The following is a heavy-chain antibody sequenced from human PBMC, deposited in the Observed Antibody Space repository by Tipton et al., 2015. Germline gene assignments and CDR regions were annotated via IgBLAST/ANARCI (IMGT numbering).Heavy chain of an antibody. D-gene: IGHD2-8*01. CDR3: ARLYCSNDCHFRLFDT. CDR1: GFTFSDYY. J-gene: IGHJ3*02. CDR2: ISSSGNTI. V-gene: IGHV3-11*01. Sequence: SLRLSCAASGFTFSDYYMSWIRQAPGKGLEWVSYISSSGNTIYYADSVRGRFTISRDNAKNPLFLQMNSLRAEDTAVYYCARLYCSNDCHFRLFDTWGQGTMVTVSS.